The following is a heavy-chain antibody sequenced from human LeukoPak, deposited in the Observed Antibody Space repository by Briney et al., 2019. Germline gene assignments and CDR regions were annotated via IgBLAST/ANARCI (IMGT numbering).Heavy chain of an antibody. CDR1: GGSISSSSYY. J-gene: IGHJ4*02. CDR3: ARVFVVVTPPSYYFDY. V-gene: IGHV4-39*07. Sequence: SETLSLTCTVSGGSISSSSYYWGWIRQPPGKGLEWIRSIYYSGSTYYNPSLRSRVTISVDTSKNQFSLKLSSVTAADTAVYYCARVFVVVTPPSYYFDYWGQGTLVTVSS. D-gene: IGHD2-21*02. CDR2: IYYSGST.